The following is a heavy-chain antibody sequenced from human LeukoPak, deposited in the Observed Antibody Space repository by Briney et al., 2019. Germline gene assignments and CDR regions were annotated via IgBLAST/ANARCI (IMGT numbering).Heavy chain of an antibody. Sequence: ASVKVSCKASGYTFTSYLIHWVRQAPGQRLEWMGWINVGNDNTKYSQNFQGRVTITRDTSASTAYMELSSLRSEDTAVYYCARDSIWGSGTYGFDYWGQGALVTVSS. D-gene: IGHD1-26*01. CDR3: ARDSIWGSGTYGFDY. V-gene: IGHV1-3*01. CDR2: INVGNDNT. J-gene: IGHJ4*02. CDR1: GYTFTSYL.